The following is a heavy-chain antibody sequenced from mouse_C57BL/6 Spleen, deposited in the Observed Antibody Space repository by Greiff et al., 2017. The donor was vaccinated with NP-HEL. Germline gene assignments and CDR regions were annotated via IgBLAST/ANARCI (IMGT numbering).Heavy chain of an antibody. CDR3: ARRHYYGSSYFDY. V-gene: IGHV1-69*01. CDR1: GYTFTSYW. Sequence: QVQLQQPGAELVMPGASVKLSCKASGYTFTSYWMHWVKQRPGQGLEWIGEIDPSDSYTNYNQKFKGKSTLTVDKSSSTAYMQLSSLTSEDSAVYYCARRHYYGSSYFDYWGQGTTLTVSS. J-gene: IGHJ2*01. CDR2: IDPSDSYT. D-gene: IGHD1-1*01.